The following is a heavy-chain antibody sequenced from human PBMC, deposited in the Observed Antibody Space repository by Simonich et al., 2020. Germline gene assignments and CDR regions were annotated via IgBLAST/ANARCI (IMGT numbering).Heavy chain of an antibody. J-gene: IGHJ3*02. CDR1: GSTFTGYY. V-gene: IGHV1-2*02. CDR3: ARNGLVGILKAFDI. Sequence: QVQLVQSGAEVQKPGASVKFSGKASGSTFTGYYMHWVRQAPGKGLEWLGCINPNRGGTNYAQKFQGRVTMTRDTAISTAYMERSRLRSDDTAVYYCARNGLVGILKAFDIWGQGTMVTVSS. CDR2: INPNRGGT. D-gene: IGHD6-19*01.